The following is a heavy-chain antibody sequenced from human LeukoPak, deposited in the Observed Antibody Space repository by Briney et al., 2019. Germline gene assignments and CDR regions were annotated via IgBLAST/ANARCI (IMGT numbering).Heavy chain of an antibody. CDR2: IYDSGST. CDR3: ATCPYSSSWCHFDS. Sequence: PSETLSLTCTVSRGSSSSGGYYWSWIRQHPGKGLEWIAYIYDSGSTYYNPSLKSRVNISLDMSEDQFSLKLSSVTAADTAVYYCATCPYSSSWCHFDSWGQGTQVTVSS. V-gene: IGHV4-31*03. J-gene: IGHJ4*02. D-gene: IGHD6-13*01. CDR1: RGSSSSGGYY.